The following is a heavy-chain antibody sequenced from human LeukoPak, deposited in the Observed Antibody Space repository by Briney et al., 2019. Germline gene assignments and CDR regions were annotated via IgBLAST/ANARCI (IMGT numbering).Heavy chain of an antibody. CDR2: IYTSGNT. J-gene: IGHJ6*03. V-gene: IGHV4-4*07. CDR3: ARGSIAVAGTPEIPKTFYYYYYYMDV. CDR1: GGSISSSS. Sequence: SETLSLTCTVSGGSISSSSCNWIRQPAGKGLEWIGRIYTSGNTNYNPSLKSRVTMSVDPSKNQFSLKLSSVTAADTAVYYCARGSIAVAGTPEIPKTFYYYYYYMDVWGKGTTVTVSS. D-gene: IGHD6-19*01.